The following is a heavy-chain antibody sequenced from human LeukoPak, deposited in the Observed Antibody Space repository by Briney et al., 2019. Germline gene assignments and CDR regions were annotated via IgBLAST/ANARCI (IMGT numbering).Heavy chain of an antibody. Sequence: PGRSLRLSCAASGFTFSSYAMHWVRQAPGKGLEWVSGISWNSGSIGYADSVKGRFTITRDNAKNSLYLQMNSLRAEDTALYYCAKDTQQQLVFNWYFDLWGRGTLVTVSS. D-gene: IGHD6-13*01. J-gene: IGHJ2*01. CDR1: GFTFSSYA. V-gene: IGHV3-9*01. CDR2: ISWNSGSI. CDR3: AKDTQQQLVFNWYFDL.